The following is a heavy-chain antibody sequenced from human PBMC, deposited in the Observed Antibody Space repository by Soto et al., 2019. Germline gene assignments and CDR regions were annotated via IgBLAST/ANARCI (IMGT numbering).Heavy chain of an antibody. CDR3: ARGDMITFGGVIAPLY. J-gene: IGHJ4*02. Sequence: SETLSLTCTVSGGSISSGVYYWSWIRHHPGKGLEWIGYIYYSGSTYYNPSLKSRVTISVDTSKNQFSLKLSSVTAADTAVYYCARGDMITFGGVIAPLYWGQGTLVTVSS. CDR1: GGSISSGVYY. CDR2: IYYSGST. V-gene: IGHV4-31*03. D-gene: IGHD3-16*02.